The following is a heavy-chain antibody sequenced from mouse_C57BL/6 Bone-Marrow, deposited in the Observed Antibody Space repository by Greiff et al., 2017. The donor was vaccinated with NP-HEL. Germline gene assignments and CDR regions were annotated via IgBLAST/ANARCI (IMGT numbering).Heavy chain of an antibody. D-gene: IGHD1-1*01. J-gene: IGHJ4*01. CDR2: ISSGGSYT. Sequence: EVHLVESGGDLVKPGGSLKLSCAASGFTFSSYGMSWVRQTPDKRLEWVATISSGGSYTYYPESVTGRFTISRDNAKNTLYLQMSSLKSEDTAMYYCARRNYYGSSYLYAMDYWGQGTSVTVSS. V-gene: IGHV5-6*01. CDR1: GFTFSSYG. CDR3: ARRNYYGSSYLYAMDY.